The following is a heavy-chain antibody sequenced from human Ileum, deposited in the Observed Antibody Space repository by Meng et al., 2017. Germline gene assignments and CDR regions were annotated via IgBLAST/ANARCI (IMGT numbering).Heavy chain of an antibody. V-gene: IGHV4-4*02. CDR3: VRHGGKYFDS. Sequence: LQEEGPGMVSPSGTLSLLWALSGGAICSSFYWSWVRQSPGKGLEWIGQIYLAGSPNYNPSRESRVTISVDKSKNQFSLRLTSVTAADTAIFYCVRHGGKYFDSWGQGTLVTVSS. D-gene: IGHD2-15*01. CDR1: GGAICSSFY. CDR2: IYLAGSP. J-gene: IGHJ4*02.